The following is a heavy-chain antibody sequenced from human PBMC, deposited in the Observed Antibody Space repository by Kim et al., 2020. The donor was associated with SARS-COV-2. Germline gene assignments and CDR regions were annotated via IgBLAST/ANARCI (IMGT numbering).Heavy chain of an antibody. CDR3: GAAADTANIGY. J-gene: IGHJ4*02. CDR2: A. D-gene: IGHD5-18*01. Sequence: ANYAQKVQGRVTMTADESTSTAYMELSSLRSEDTAVYYCGAAADTANIGYWGQGTLVTVSS. V-gene: IGHV1-69*01.